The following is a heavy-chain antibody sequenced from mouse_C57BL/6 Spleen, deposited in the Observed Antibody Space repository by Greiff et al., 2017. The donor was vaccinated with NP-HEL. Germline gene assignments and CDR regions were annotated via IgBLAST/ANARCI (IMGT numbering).Heavy chain of an antibody. J-gene: IGHJ2*01. CDR3: AKSGVTTVVAHFDY. CDR2: IHPNSGST. CDR1: GYTFTSYW. D-gene: IGHD1-1*01. V-gene: IGHV1-64*01. Sequence: QVQLQQPGAELVKPGASVKLSCTASGYTFTSYWMHWVKQRPGQGLEWIGMIHPNSGSTNYNEKFTSKATLTVDKSSNTAYMQLSSLTSEDSAVYYSAKSGVTTVVAHFDYWGQGTTLTVSS.